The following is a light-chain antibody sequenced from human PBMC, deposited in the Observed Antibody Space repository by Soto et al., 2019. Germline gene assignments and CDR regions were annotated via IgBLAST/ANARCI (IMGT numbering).Light chain of an antibody. V-gene: IGKV3-20*01. CDR3: QQYGSSSWT. J-gene: IGKJ1*01. Sequence: EIVLTQSPGTLSLSPGERATLSCRASQSVSSTYLAWYQQKPGQAPRLLIYGASSRAADIPDRFSGSGSGTDFTLTISRLEPGDFAVYYCQQYGSSSWTFGQGTKVEIK. CDR2: GAS. CDR1: QSVSSTY.